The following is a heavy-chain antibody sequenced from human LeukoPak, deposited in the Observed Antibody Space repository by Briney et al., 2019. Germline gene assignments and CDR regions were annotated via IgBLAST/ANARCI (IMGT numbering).Heavy chain of an antibody. V-gene: IGHV3-21*01. D-gene: IGHD6-13*01. CDR2: ISSSSSYI. CDR1: GFTFSSYS. J-gene: IGHJ4*02. CDR3: ARDIAELGVLDY. Sequence: GGSLRLSCAASGFTFSSYSMNWVRQAPGKGLEWVSSISSSSSYIYYADSVKGRFTISRDNAKNSLYLQMNSLRAEDTAVYYCARDIAELGVLDYWGQGTLVTVSS.